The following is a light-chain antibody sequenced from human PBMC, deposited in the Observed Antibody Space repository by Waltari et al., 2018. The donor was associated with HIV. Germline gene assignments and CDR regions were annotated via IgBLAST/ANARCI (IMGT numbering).Light chain of an antibody. Sequence: SVLTQPPSTSGTPGQKVTISCSGRTSNIGSNFVYCYQQFPGTAPKLLIYRNNERPSGVPDRFSGSKSGISASLAITGLRSEDEADYYCAAWDVSLSGWVFGGGTKLTVL. CDR3: AAWDVSLSGWV. CDR2: RNN. J-gene: IGLJ3*02. CDR1: TSNIGSNF. V-gene: IGLV1-47*01.